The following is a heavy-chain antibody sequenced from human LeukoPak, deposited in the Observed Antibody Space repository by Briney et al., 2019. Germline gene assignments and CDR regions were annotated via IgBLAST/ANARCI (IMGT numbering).Heavy chain of an antibody. D-gene: IGHD6-6*01. CDR2: IKQDGSEK. CDR3: ARRSSGVEY. V-gene: IGHV3-7*03. CDR1: GFTFSGYW. Sequence: GGSLRLSCATSGFTFSGYWMSWVRQAPGKRLECVANIKQDGSEKYYVDSVKGRFTISRDNAKNSLYLQMNSLRVEDTAVYYCARRSSGVEYWGQGTLVTVSS. J-gene: IGHJ4*02.